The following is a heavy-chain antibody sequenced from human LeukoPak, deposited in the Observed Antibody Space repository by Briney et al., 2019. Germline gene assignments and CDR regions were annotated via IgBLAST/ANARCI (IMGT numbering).Heavy chain of an antibody. Sequence: PGGSLRLSCAASGFTFSHYEMNWVRQAPGKGLEWVSYISSSGYTIYYADSAKGRFTISRDNAKNSLYLQMNSLRAEDTAVYYCAREDCSSTSCYDPSVSDYWGQGTLVTVSS. D-gene: IGHD2-2*01. CDR1: GFTFSHYE. V-gene: IGHV3-48*03. CDR3: AREDCSSTSCYDPSVSDY. J-gene: IGHJ4*02. CDR2: ISSSGYTI.